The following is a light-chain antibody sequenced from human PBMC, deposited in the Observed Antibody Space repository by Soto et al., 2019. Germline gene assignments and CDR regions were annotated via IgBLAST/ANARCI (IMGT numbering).Light chain of an antibody. J-gene: IGKJ4*01. Sequence: EIVITQSPATLSLSPGERATLSCRASQSINSNLAWYQQKPGQAPRLFIFRASSRANGLPARFSASGSGTDLNLTISSLQSEDFAVYYCQQYNNWPSATFGGGTKVDIK. CDR1: QSINSN. CDR2: RAS. CDR3: QQYNNWPSAT. V-gene: IGKV3-15*01.